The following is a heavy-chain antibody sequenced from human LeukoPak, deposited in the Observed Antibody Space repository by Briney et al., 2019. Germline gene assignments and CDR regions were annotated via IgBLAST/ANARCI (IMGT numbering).Heavy chain of an antibody. Sequence: PGGSLRLSCAASGFTFSSYAMSWVRQAPGQGLEWVSAISGSGGSTYYADSVKGRFTISRDNSKNTLYLQMSSLRAEDTAVYYCAKDRFGDGDHGAWGQGTLVTVSS. CDR1: GFTFSSYA. D-gene: IGHD3-16*01. J-gene: IGHJ5*02. CDR2: ISGSGGST. CDR3: AKDRFGDGDHGA. V-gene: IGHV3-23*01.